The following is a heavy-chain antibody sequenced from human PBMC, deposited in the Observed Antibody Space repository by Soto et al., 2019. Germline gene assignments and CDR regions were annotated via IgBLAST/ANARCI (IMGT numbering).Heavy chain of an antibody. CDR1: GFTFSRNG. CDR2: IWYDGSNK. J-gene: IGHJ4*02. V-gene: IGHV3-33*01. D-gene: IGHD6-6*01. Sequence: AGGSLRLSCAASGFTFSRNGMHWVRQAPGKGLEWVAVIWYDGSNKYYADSVKGRFTISRDNSKNTLYLQMNSLRAEDTAVYYCARDPTWGSSSSYFDYWGQGTLVTVSS. CDR3: ARDPTWGSSSSYFDY.